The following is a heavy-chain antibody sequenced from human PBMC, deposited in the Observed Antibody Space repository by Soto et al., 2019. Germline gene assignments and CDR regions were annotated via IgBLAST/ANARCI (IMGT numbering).Heavy chain of an antibody. CDR3: AKDSNKYSSSLRGRYFDY. CDR1: GFPFSSYV. CDR2: ISGGGSNT. V-gene: IGHV3-23*01. Sequence: EVQLLESGGGLVQRGGSLRLSCAASGFPFSSYVMSWVRQAPGKGLEWVSGISGGGSNTFYADSVKGRFTISRDNSKNTLLWQMNRLGAEDTAVYYCAKDSNKYSSSLRGRYFDYWGQGIGVTVSS. J-gene: IGHJ4*02. D-gene: IGHD4-4*01.